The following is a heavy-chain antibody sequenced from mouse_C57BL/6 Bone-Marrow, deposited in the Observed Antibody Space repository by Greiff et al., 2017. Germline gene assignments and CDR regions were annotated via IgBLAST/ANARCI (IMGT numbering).Heavy chain of an antibody. CDR1: GYTFTSYW. CDR3: ARNRISYYGSSSKAMDY. D-gene: IGHD1-1*01. V-gene: IGHV1-50*01. Sequence: QVQLQQPGAELVKPGASVKLSCKASGYTFTSYWMQWVKQRPGQGLEWIGEIDSSDSYTNYNQKFKGKATLTVDTSSSTAYMQLSSLTSEDSAVYYCARNRISYYGSSSKAMDYWGQGTSVTVSS. J-gene: IGHJ4*01. CDR2: IDSSDSYT.